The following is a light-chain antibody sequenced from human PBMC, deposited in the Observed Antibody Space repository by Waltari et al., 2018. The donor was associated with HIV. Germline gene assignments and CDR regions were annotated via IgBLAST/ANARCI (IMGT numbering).Light chain of an antibody. V-gene: IGKV1-6*01. J-gene: IGKJ3*01. CDR3: LQDDSFPLT. Sequence: AIQMTQSPPSLSASVGDRVTITCRASQNIRRDLGWYQQKPGKAPKLLIYAASTSQTGVSSRFRGGGSGTEFTLTINGLQSEDSATYYCLQDDSFPLTFGPGTKVDLK. CDR2: AAS. CDR1: QNIRRD.